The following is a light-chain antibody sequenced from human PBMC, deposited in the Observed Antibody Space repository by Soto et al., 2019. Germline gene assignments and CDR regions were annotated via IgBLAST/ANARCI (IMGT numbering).Light chain of an antibody. V-gene: IGKV1D-12*01. Sequence: IHVTHSPSSVSSSVLYRFTITCRASQDIAGYLAWYQHKPGRTPELLIHGASRLQSGVPARFSGSGSGTDFTLSINSLQPEDFATYYCQQAYSFPITFGQGTRLEIK. J-gene: IGKJ5*01. CDR3: QQAYSFPIT. CDR1: QDIAGY. CDR2: GAS.